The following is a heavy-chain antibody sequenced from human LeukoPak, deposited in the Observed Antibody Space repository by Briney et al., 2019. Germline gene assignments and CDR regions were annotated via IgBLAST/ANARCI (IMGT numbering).Heavy chain of an antibody. Sequence: GASVKVSCKASGYTFSSYGITWVRQAPGQGLEWMGWISAYNGNTHYAQKVQGRVTMTTDTSTSTAYMELRSLRSDDTAVYYCASGAYYVDFWGQGTLVTVSS. V-gene: IGHV1-18*01. CDR2: ISAYNGNT. D-gene: IGHD3-10*01. CDR1: GYTFSSYG. CDR3: ASGAYYVDF. J-gene: IGHJ4*02.